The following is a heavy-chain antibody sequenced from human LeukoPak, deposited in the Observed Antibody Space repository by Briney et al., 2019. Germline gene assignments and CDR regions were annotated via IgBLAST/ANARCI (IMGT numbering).Heavy chain of an antibody. Sequence: ASVKVSCKASGYTFTSYGISWVRQAPGQGLEWMGWISAYNGNTNYAQKFQGRVTMTEDTSTDTAYMELSSLRSEDTAVYYCATLPLGIVVVPAARDFYYFDYWGQGTLVTVSS. D-gene: IGHD2-2*01. J-gene: IGHJ4*02. CDR2: ISAYNGNT. V-gene: IGHV1-18*01. CDR1: GYTFTSYG. CDR3: ATLPLGIVVVPAARDFYYFDY.